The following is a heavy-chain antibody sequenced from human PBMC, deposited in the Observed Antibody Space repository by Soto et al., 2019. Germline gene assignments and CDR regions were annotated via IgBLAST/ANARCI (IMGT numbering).Heavy chain of an antibody. CDR1: GFTFSSYG. CDR3: ACGTQLLERFDY. CDR2: ISYDGSNK. Sequence: GGSLRLSCAASGFTFSSYGMHWVRQAPGKGLEWVAVISYDGSNKYYADSVKGRFTISRDNSKNTLYLQMNSLRAEDTAVYYCACGTQLLERFDYWGQGTLVTVSS. D-gene: IGHD2-2*01. J-gene: IGHJ4*02. V-gene: IGHV3-30*03.